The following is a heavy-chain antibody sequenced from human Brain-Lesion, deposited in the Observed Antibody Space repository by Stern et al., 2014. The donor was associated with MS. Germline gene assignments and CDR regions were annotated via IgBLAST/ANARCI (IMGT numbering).Heavy chain of an antibody. CDR3: AGEEDIRYCSGGSCTGNWFDP. Sequence: QVQLQESGPGLVKPSETLSLTCTVAGGSVSSTSYAWAWIRQPPGKGLEWIGTIYYSGNTYYSPSLKSRLTISLDTSKNPFSLQRGCVTAADTAVYYCAGEEDIRYCSGGSCTGNWFDPWGQGTLVTVSS. J-gene: IGHJ5*02. V-gene: IGHV4-39*01. D-gene: IGHD2-15*01. CDR2: IYYSGNT. CDR1: GGSVSSTSYA.